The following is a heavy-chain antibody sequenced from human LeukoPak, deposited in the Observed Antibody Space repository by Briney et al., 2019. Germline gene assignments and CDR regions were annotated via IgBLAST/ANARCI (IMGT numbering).Heavy chain of an antibody. CDR1: GGSISSYY. J-gene: IGHJ6*03. D-gene: IGHD6-13*01. V-gene: IGHV4-59*08. Sequence: TSETLSLTCTVSGGSISSYYWSWIRQPPGKGLEWIGYIYYSGSTNYNPSLKSRVTISVDTSKNQFSLKLSSVTAADTAVYYCARGSVGYSVDHYYYYYYMDVWGKGTTVTVSS. CDR2: IYYSGST. CDR3: ARGSVGYSVDHYYYYYYMDV.